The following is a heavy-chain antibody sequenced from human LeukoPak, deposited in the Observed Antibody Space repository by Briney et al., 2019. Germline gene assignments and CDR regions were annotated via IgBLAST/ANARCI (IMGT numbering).Heavy chain of an antibody. J-gene: IGHJ4*02. V-gene: IGHV4-59*01. CDR1: GDSITSYY. D-gene: IGHD1-1*01. CDR3: VRAGDPRRGTIIDY. CDR2: IYYNGNT. Sequence: SETPSLTCTVSGDSITSYYWSWIRQPPGKGLEWIGYIYYNGNTNYRPYLSYNPSLESRVTISVDTSKNQLSLKLSSVTAADTAVYYCVRAGDPRRGTIIDYWGQGTLVTVSS.